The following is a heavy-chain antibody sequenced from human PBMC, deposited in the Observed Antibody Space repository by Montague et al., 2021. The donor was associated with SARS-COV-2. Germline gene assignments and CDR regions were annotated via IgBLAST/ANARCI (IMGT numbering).Heavy chain of an antibody. Sequence: SETLSLTCAVSGGSFSRYYWSWIRQPPGKGPEWIGEISQSGNTKYNPSLQSRVSISLDTSRNQFSLKVSSVTAADTAIYYCARLGDGIVPSPILGLGPYYSFYYMDVWDKGTTVTVSS. J-gene: IGHJ6*03. V-gene: IGHV4-34*01. D-gene: IGHD2-2*02. CDR1: GGSFSRYY. CDR3: ARLGDGIVPSPILGLGPYYSFYYMDV. CDR2: ISQSGNT.